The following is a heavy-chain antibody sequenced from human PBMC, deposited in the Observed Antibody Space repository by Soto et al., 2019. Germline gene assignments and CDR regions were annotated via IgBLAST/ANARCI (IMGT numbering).Heavy chain of an antibody. CDR1: GFTFSSSV. D-gene: IGHD3-22*01. CDR3: ARAHYFDSGPLDY. J-gene: IGHJ4*02. CDR2: IWYDGSNK. V-gene: IGHV3-33*01. Sequence: GGSLRLSCAASGFTFSSSVMHWVRQAPGKGLEWVAVIWYDGSNKYYADSVKGRFTISRDNSKNTLYLQMNSLRAEDTAVYYGARAHYFDSGPLDYWGKGTLVTVSS.